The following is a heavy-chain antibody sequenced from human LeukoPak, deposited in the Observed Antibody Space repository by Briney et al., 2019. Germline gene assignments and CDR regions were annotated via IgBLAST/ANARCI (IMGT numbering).Heavy chain of an antibody. D-gene: IGHD4-17*01. CDR3: ARGYCDYLILQH. CDR2: IYHSGST. CDR1: GGSISSGGYS. Sequence: SETLSLTCAVSGGSISSGGYSWSWIRQPPGKGLEWIGYIYHSGSTYYNPSLKSRVTILVDRSKNQFSLKLSSVTAADTAVYYCARGYCDYLILQHWGQGTLVTVSS. V-gene: IGHV4-30-2*01. J-gene: IGHJ1*01.